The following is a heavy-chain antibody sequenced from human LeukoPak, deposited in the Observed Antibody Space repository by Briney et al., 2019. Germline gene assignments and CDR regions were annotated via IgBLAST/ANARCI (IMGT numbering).Heavy chain of an antibody. CDR2: IWYDGSNK. CDR3: AKDYWSGSYYFDY. V-gene: IGHV3-33*06. D-gene: IGHD1-26*01. J-gene: IGHJ4*02. Sequence: XXWVRQAXGXXLEWVAVIWYDGSNKYYADSVKGRFTISRDNSKNTLYLQMNSLRAEDTAAYYCAKDYWSGSYYFDYWGQGTPVTVSS.